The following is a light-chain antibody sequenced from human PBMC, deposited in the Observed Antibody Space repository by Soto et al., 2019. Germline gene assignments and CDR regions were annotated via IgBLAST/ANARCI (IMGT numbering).Light chain of an antibody. CDR1: QTISSW. CDR3: QQYNSYSWT. J-gene: IGKJ1*01. V-gene: IGKV1-5*01. Sequence: IQLTQSPSTLSASVGDRVPIPCRASQTISSWLAWYQQKPGQAPTLLIYHASSLESGVPSRFSGSGSGTEFTLTISSLQPDDFATYYCQQYNSYSWTFGQGTKVDIK. CDR2: HAS.